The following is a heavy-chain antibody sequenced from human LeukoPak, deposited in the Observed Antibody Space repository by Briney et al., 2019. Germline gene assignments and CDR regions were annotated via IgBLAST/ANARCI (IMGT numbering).Heavy chain of an antibody. D-gene: IGHD3-10*01. CDR1: GFTFSSYA. Sequence: GGSLRLSCLASGFTFSSYAMSWVRQAPGKGLEWVSAISGRGGSTYYADSVKGRFTISRDNSKNTQYLQMNSLRAEDTAVYYCAKDKVRALWFGELYYFDYWGQGTLVTVSS. CDR3: AKDKVRALWFGELYYFDY. CDR2: ISGRGGST. V-gene: IGHV3-23*01. J-gene: IGHJ4*02.